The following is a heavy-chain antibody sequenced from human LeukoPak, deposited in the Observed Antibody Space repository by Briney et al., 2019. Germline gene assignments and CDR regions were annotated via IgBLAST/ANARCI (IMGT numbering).Heavy chain of an antibody. CDR3: ARSRANYYDSSGFKIDF. Sequence: ASVKVSCKASGGIFSNFAISWVRQAPGHGLERMGGITPIFGTGIYAQKFQGRVTITADESTSTAYMELSSLRSDDTAVYYCARSRANYYDSSGFKIDFWGQGTLVTVSS. J-gene: IGHJ4*02. V-gene: IGHV1-69*13. CDR1: GGIFSNFA. D-gene: IGHD3-22*01. CDR2: ITPIFGTG.